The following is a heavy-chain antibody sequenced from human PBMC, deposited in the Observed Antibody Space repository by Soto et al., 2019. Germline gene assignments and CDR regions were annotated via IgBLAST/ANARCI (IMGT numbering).Heavy chain of an antibody. D-gene: IGHD6-13*01. CDR2: IYHSGST. J-gene: IGHJ4*02. CDR1: GGSIRSSNW. V-gene: IGHV4-4*02. CDR3: ARAELIAAAGPFDY. Sequence: SETLSLTYAVSGGSIRSSNWWRWLRQPPGKGLEWIGEIYHSGSTNYNPSLKSRVTISVDKSKNQFSLKLSSVTAADTAVYYCARAELIAAAGPFDYWGQGTLVTVSS.